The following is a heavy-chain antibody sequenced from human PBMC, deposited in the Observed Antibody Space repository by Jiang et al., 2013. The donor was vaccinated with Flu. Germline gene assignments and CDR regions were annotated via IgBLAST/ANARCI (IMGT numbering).Heavy chain of an antibody. D-gene: IGHD6-6*01. Sequence: VQLLESGGGVVQPGRSLRLSCAASGFTFSSYGMHWVRQAPGKGLEWVAVIWYDGSNKYYADSVKGRFTISRDNPKNTLYLQMNSLRAEDTAVYYCARGEYSSSSFLDYWGQGTLVTVSS. CDR2: IWYDGSNK. CDR3: ARGEYSSSSFLDY. CDR1: GFTFSSYG. V-gene: IGHV3-33*01. J-gene: IGHJ4*02.